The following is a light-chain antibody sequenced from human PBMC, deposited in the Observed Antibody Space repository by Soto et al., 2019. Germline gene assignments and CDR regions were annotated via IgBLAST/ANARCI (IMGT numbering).Light chain of an antibody. CDR2: GNT. V-gene: IGLV1-40*01. J-gene: IGLJ1*01. CDR3: QSYDSSLSGFSV. CDR1: SSNIGAHYD. Sequence: QSVLTQPPSVSGAPGQRVTISCTGSSSNIGAHYDVHWYQQLPGTAPKLLIYGNTNRPSGVPDRFSGSKSGTSASLAITGLQAEDEADYYCQSYDSSLSGFSVFGTGTQLTVL.